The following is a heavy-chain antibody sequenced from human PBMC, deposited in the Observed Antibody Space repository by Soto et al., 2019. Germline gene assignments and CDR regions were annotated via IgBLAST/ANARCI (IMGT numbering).Heavy chain of an antibody. Sequence: QVQLEESGGGLVKPGGSLRLSCAASGFTINDYYMTWIRQAPGKGLEWISHIDNLGLSIYYADSVKGRFTISRDNAKNSLFLQLNSLRAEDTAVYYCATGYSYPWVRWGQGTLVTVSS. CDR2: IDNLGLSI. CDR3: ATGYSYPWVR. D-gene: IGHD5-18*01. V-gene: IGHV3-11*01. J-gene: IGHJ4*02. CDR1: GFTINDYY.